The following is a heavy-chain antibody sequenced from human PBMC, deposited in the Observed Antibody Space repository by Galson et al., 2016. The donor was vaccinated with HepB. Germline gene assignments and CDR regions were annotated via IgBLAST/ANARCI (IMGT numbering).Heavy chain of an antibody. Sequence: QSGAEVKKPGESLRISCKASGYTFSSHWIAWVRQMPGKGLEWMGIIYPGDSDTRYSQSFQGQVTISSVKSINTAYLHWSSLEASDTAIYYCARLKGDLPGPLPFIYSFDYWGQGTLVTVSS. V-gene: IGHV5-51*01. CDR3: ARLKGDLPGPLPFIYSFDY. D-gene: IGHD2-21*02. CDR1: GYTFSSHW. CDR2: IYPGDSDT. J-gene: IGHJ4*02.